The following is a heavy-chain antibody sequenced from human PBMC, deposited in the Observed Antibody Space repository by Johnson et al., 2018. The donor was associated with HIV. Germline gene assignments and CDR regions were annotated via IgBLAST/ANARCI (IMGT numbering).Heavy chain of an antibody. CDR1: GFTFSTYD. CDR2: ISYDGSNK. V-gene: IGHV3-30*03. CDR3: ARAGAVGFDAFDI. J-gene: IGHJ3*02. Sequence: QVQLVESGGGVVQPGRSLRLSCAASGFTFSTYDMHWVRQAPGQGLEWVAIISYDGSNKYYADSVKGRFTISRDNSKNTLYLQMNSLRAEDTAVYYCARAGAVGFDAFDIWGQGTMVTVSS. D-gene: IGHD6-19*01.